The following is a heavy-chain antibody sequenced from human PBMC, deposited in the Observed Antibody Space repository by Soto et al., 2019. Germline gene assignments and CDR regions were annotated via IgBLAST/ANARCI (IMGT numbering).Heavy chain of an antibody. CDR1: GGTFSSYA. D-gene: IGHD3-10*01. CDR2: IIPIFGTA. J-gene: IGHJ6*02. Sequence: QVQLVQSGAEVKKPGSSVKVSCKASGGTFSSYAISWVRQAPGQGLEWMGGIIPIFGTANYAQKFQGRVTITADKSTSTAYMELSSLRSEDTAVYYCAREDRYYGSGSYTDYYGMDVWGQGTTVTVSS. V-gene: IGHV1-69*06. CDR3: AREDRYYGSGSYTDYYGMDV.